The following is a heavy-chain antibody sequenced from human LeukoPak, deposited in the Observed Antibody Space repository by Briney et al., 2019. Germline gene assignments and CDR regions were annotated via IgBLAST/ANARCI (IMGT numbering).Heavy chain of an antibody. V-gene: IGHV3-21*01. CDR3: ARSGVYGSGSYYTYKF. Sequence: PGGSLRLSCAAPGFTFGSYSMNWVRQAPGKGLEWVSSISSSSSYIYYADSVKGRFTISRDNAKNSLYLQMNSLRAEDTAVYYCARSGVYGSGSYYTYKFWGQGTLVTVSS. CDR1: GFTFGSYS. CDR2: ISSSSSYI. D-gene: IGHD3-10*01. J-gene: IGHJ4*02.